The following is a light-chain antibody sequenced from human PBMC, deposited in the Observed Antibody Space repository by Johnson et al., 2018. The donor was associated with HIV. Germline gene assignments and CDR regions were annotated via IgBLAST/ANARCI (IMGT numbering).Light chain of an antibody. J-gene: IGLJ1*01. CDR3: GTWDISLSAGV. V-gene: IGLV1-51*02. CDR1: SSNIGNNY. Sequence: QSVLTQPPSVSAAPGQKVTISCSGSSSNIGNNYVSWFQHLPGAAPKLLIYDNDRRPSGVPDRFSGSKSGTSATLDITGLQSGDEADYYCGTWDISLSAGVFGTGTKVTVL. CDR2: DND.